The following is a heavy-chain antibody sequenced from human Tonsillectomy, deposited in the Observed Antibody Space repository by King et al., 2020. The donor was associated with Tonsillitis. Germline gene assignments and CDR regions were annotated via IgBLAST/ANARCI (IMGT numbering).Heavy chain of an antibody. J-gene: IGHJ4*02. CDR3: VRVGLLWFGEYFHY. CDR1: GGSISSYY. Sequence: VQLQESGPGLVKPSETLSLTCTVSGGSISSYYWSWIRQPAGKGLEWIGRIYTSGSTNYNPSLKSRVTMSVDTSKNQFSLKLSSVTAADTAVYYCVRVGLLWFGEYFHYWGQGTLVTVSS. V-gene: IGHV4-4*07. D-gene: IGHD3-10*01. CDR2: IYTSGST.